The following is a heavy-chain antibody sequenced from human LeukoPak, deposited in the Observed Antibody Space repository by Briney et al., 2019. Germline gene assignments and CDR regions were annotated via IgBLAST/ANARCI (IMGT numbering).Heavy chain of an antibody. CDR3: AKLLSGGTGTALIDY. J-gene: IGHJ4*02. Sequence: GGSLRLSCAASGFTFSSYGMHWVRQAPGKGLEWVAVIWYDGSNKYYADSVKGRFTISRDNSKNTLYLQMNSLRAEDTAVYYCAKLLSGGTGTALIDYWGQGTLVTVSS. D-gene: IGHD1-1*01. CDR1: GFTFSSYG. CDR2: IWYDGSNK. V-gene: IGHV3-33*06.